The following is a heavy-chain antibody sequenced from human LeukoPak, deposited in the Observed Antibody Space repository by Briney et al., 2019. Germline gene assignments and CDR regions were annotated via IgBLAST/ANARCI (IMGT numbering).Heavy chain of an antibody. CDR2: IYRSAST. CDR3: ARGNYDFWSGYYMVY. D-gene: IGHD3-3*01. CDR1: GGSISRNGYN. Sequence: PSETLSLTCTVSGGSISRNGYNWGWIRQPPGKGLEWIGSIYRSASTYYNPSLKSRVTISVDTSKNQFSLKLNSVTAADTAVYYCARGNYDFWSGYYMVYWGQGTLVTVSS. V-gene: IGHV4-39*01. J-gene: IGHJ4*02.